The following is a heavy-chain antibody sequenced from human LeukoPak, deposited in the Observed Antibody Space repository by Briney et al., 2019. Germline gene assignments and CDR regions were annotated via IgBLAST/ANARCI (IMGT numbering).Heavy chain of an antibody. D-gene: IGHD3-9*01. CDR2: INHSGRT. CDR3: ARWVLTGYYVDY. CDR1: GGSFSGYY. V-gene: IGHV4-34*01. J-gene: IGHJ4*02. Sequence: SETLSLTCAVYGGSFSGYYWSWIRQPPGKGLEWIGEINHSGRTNYNPSLKSRVTISVDTSKNQFSLKLSSVTAADTAVYYCARWVLTGYYVDYWGQGTLVTVSS.